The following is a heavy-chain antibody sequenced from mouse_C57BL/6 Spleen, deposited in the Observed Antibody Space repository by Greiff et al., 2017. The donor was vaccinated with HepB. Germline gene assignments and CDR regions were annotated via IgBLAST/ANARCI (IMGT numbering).Heavy chain of an antibody. CDR2: ISDGGSYT. CDR3: ARDHYYGSSYEDYFDY. D-gene: IGHD1-1*01. V-gene: IGHV5-4*01. J-gene: IGHJ2*01. Sequence: EVQLVESGGGLVKPGGSLKLSCAASGFTFSSYAMSWVRQTPEKRLEWVATISDGGSYTYYPDNVQGRFTISRDNAKNNLYLQMSHLKSEDTAMYYCARDHYYGSSYEDYFDYWGQGTTLTVSS. CDR1: GFTFSSYA.